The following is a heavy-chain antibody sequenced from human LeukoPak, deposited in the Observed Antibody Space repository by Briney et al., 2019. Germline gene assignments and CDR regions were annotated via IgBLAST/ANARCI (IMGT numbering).Heavy chain of an antibody. CDR1: GGSISSYY. D-gene: IGHD2-15*01. V-gene: IGHV4-59*01. J-gene: IGHJ4*02. Sequence: PSETLSLTCTVSGGSISSYYWSWIRQPPGKGLEWIGYIYYSGSTNYNPSLKSRVTISVDTSKNQFSLKLSSVTAADTAVYYCARAQYCSGGSCYSDSPPFDYWGQGTLVTVSS. CDR2: IYYSGST. CDR3: ARAQYCSGGSCYSDSPPFDY.